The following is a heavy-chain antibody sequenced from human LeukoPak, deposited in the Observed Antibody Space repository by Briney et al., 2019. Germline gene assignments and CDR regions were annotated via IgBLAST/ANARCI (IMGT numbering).Heavy chain of an antibody. V-gene: IGHV3-7*03. CDR2: VNRDGSET. CDR1: GFALSSHW. Sequence: GGYLRLSCAASGFALSSHWMTWVRQVPGRGPEWVANVNRDGSETYYLDSVKGRFTISKDNAKNSLYLQMNSLRAEDTALYHCARNNGMDVWGQGTTVIVSS. CDR3: ARNNGMDV. J-gene: IGHJ6*02.